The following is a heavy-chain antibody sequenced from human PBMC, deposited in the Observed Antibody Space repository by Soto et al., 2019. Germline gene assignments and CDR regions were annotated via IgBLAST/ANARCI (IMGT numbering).Heavy chain of an antibody. CDR2: ISSSSTT. CDR3: ASPYSYGYEFDY. J-gene: IGHJ4*02. CDR1: GFTFSTFG. Sequence: PGGSLRLSCAASGFTFSTFGMNWVRQAPGKGLEWVSYISSSSTTYYADSVKGRFTISRDNAKKSLYLQMNSLRDEDTAVYYCASPYSYGYEFDYWGQGNLVTVSS. V-gene: IGHV3-48*02. D-gene: IGHD5-18*01.